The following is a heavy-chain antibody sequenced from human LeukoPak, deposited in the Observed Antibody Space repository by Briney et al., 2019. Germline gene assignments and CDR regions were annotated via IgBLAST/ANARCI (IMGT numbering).Heavy chain of an antibody. J-gene: IGHJ4*02. CDR2: INAGNGNT. CDR3: ATGVGAQYYFDY. V-gene: IGHV1-3*01. D-gene: IGHD1-26*01. CDR1: GYTFTSYA. Sequence: ASVKVSCKASGYTFTSYAMHRVRQAPGQRLEWMGWINAGNGNTKYSQKFQGRVTITRDTSASTAYMELSSLRSEDTAVYYCATGVGAQYYFDYWGQGTLVTVSS.